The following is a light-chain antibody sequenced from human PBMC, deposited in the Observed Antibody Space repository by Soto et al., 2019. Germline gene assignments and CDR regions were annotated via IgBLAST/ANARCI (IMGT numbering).Light chain of an antibody. Sequence: QSALTQPASVSGSPGQSITISCTGTSSDVGGYNYVSWYQQHPGKAPKLMIYDVSNRPSGVSNRFSGSKSGHTAYLTISGLQDEDEADYYCSSYTSSSTLVVFGGGTKLTVL. V-gene: IGLV2-14*01. J-gene: IGLJ2*01. CDR2: DVS. CDR1: SSDVGGYNY. CDR3: SSYTSSSTLVV.